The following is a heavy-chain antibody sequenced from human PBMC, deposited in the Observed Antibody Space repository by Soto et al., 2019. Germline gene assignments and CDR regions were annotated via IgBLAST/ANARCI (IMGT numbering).Heavy chain of an antibody. V-gene: IGHV3-11*01. CDR3: ARDPQREDGHNFDD. Sequence: KPGGSLRLSCAASGLTLSDHFMSWVRQAPGKGLEWVSCIDNSGSNTYYADSVKGRFTISRDNAKSSLYLQMNSLRAEDTAVYYCARDPQREDGHNFDDWGQGTLVTVSS. J-gene: IGHJ4*02. CDR1: GLTLSDHF. CDR2: IDNSGSNT.